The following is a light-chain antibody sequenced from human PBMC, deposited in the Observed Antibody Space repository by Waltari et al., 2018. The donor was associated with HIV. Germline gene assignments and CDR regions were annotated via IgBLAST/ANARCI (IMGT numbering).Light chain of an antibody. CDR1: QRISSY. CDR2: AAS. CDR3: QQRYSTACT. J-gene: IGKJ3*01. V-gene: IGKV1-39*01. Sequence: DIQMTQSPSSLSASVGDRVTITCRASQRISSYLNWYQQKPGKAPKLLIYAASSLQSGVPSMFRGSVSETDFTLTISSLQPEDFATYYCQQRYSTACTFGPGTIVDIK.